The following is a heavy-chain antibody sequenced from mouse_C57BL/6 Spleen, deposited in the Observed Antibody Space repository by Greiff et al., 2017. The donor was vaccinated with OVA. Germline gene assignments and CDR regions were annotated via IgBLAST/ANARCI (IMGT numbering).Heavy chain of an antibody. CDR3: ARSKNYYGSRFDY. D-gene: IGHD1-1*01. CDR1: GYTFTSYW. Sequence: QVQLQQSGAELVRPGSSVKLSCKASGYTFTSYWMHWVKQRPIQGLEWIGNIDPSDSETHYNQKFKDKATLTVDKSSSTAYMQLSSLTSEDSAVYYCARSKNYYGSRFDYWGQGTTLTVSS. V-gene: IGHV1-52*01. J-gene: IGHJ2*01. CDR2: IDPSDSET.